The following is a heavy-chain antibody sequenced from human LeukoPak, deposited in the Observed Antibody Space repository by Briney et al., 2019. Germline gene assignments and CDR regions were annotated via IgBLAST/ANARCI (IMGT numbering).Heavy chain of an antibody. CDR1: GFTFSDYY. CDR3: ARLKAGN. CDR2: ISDRGDTI. V-gene: IGHV3-11*01. Sequence: GGSLRLSCTASGFTFSDYYRSWIRKAPGKGLEWVSYISDRGDTIYYADSVKGRFTISRDNANNSVSLQMDSLRDEDTAVYYCARLKAGNWGPGSLVTVSS. J-gene: IGHJ4*01.